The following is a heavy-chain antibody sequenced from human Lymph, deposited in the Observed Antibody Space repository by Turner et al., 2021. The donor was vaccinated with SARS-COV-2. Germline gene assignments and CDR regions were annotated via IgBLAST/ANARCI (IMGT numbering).Heavy chain of an antibody. J-gene: IGHJ6*02. V-gene: IGHV3-23*01. Sequence: EVQLLESGGGLVQPGVSLRLSCAASGFTFNIYAMSWVRQGPVKGLKGVSTIGGIGGSTYYAASVKGRFIISRDNSKNTLYLQMNSLRAEDTAVYYCANLYPTVSWEFPYGMDVWGQGTTVNVSS. CDR1: GFTFNIYA. D-gene: IGHD3-16*01. CDR2: IGGIGGST. CDR3: ANLYPTVSWEFPYGMDV.